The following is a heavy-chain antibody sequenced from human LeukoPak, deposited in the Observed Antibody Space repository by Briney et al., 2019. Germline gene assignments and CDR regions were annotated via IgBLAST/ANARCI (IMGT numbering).Heavy chain of an antibody. Sequence: GESLKISCKGSGYSFTSYWIGWVRQVPGKGLEWMGITYPGDSDTRYSPSFQGQVTISADKSISTAYLQWSSLKASDTAMYYCARYTGYCSSTSCYSFDYWGQGTLVTVSS. CDR1: GYSFTSYW. CDR3: ARYTGYCSSTSCYSFDY. V-gene: IGHV5-51*01. CDR2: TYPGDSDT. D-gene: IGHD2-2*03. J-gene: IGHJ4*02.